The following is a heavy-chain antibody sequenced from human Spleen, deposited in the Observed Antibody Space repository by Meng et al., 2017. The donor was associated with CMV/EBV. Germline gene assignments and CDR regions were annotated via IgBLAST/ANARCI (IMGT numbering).Heavy chain of an antibody. V-gene: IGHV3-30*02. CDR2: IHYDGTNK. CDR3: AKTGGQQLDLDY. J-gene: IGHJ4*02. Sequence: GGSLRLSCTASGFTFSTCGMHWVRQAPGKGLEWLTFIHYDGTNKYYADSVKGRFTISRDNSKNTLYLQMNSLRPEDTAVYYCAKTGGQQLDLDYWGQGTLVTVSS. CDR1: GFTFSTCG. D-gene: IGHD6-13*01.